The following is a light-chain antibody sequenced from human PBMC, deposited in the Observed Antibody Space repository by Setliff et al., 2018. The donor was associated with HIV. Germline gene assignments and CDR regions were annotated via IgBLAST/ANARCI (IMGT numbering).Light chain of an antibody. V-gene: IGLV2-14*01. Sequence: SALTQPASVSGSPGQSITISCTGTSSDVGGYNYVCWYQQHPGKAPKLMIYEVSNRPSGVSNRFSGSKSGNTASLTISGLQAEDEADYYCTSYTSSSTLVFGGGTKVTVL. CDR2: EVS. CDR3: TSYTSSSTLV. J-gene: IGLJ3*02. CDR1: SSDVGGYNY.